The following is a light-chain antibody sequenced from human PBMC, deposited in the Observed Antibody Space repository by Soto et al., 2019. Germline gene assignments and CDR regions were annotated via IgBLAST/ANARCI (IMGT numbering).Light chain of an antibody. V-gene: IGLV2-8*01. J-gene: IGLJ1*01. Sequence: SVLTQPPSASGSPGQSVAISCTGTSSDVGGYNYVSWYQQHPGKAPKLMIYEVNKRPSGVPGRFSGSKSGNTASLTVSGLQAEDEADYYCSSYAGSSNVFGTGTKVTVL. CDR3: SSYAGSSNV. CDR1: SSDVGGYNY. CDR2: EVN.